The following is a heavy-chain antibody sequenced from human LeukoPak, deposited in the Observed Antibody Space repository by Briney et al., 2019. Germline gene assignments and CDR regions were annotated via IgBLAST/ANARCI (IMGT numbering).Heavy chain of an antibody. CDR1: GGSFNGYF. CDR2: INHSGSP. V-gene: IGHV4-34*01. Sequence: SETLSLTCAVYGGSFNGYFWSWIRQPPGKGLEWIGEINHSGSPNYNPSLKSRVTISVDTSKNQVSLKLNSVTAADTAVYYCARGTRIFGVVIRMDYYYYMDVWGKGTTVTVSS. D-gene: IGHD3-3*01. CDR3: ARGTRIFGVVIRMDYYYYMDV. J-gene: IGHJ6*03.